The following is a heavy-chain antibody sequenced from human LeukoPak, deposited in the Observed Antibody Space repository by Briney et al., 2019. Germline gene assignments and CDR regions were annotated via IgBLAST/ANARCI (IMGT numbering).Heavy chain of an antibody. CDR3: ARDYDYVWGSYRYPDY. D-gene: IGHD3-16*02. CDR2: ISAYNGNT. CDR1: GYTFTSYG. J-gene: IGHJ4*02. V-gene: IGHV1-18*01. Sequence: ASVKVSCKASGYTFTSYGISWVRQAPGQGLEWMGWISAYNGNTNYAQKLQGRVTMTTDTSTRTAYMELRSLRSDDTAVYYCARDYDYVWGSYRYPDYWGQGTLVTVSS.